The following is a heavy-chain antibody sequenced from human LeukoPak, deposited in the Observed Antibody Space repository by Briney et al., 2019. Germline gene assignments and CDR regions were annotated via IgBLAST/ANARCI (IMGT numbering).Heavy chain of an antibody. CDR1: GYTLTSYD. D-gene: IGHD6-13*01. Sequence: ASLKVSCKASGYTLTSYDINWVRQATGPGLEWMGWMDPNSGNTGYAQRFQGRVTMTRNTSISTAYMELSSLRSGDTAVYYCARGFIAAAGGFDPWGQGTLVTVSS. CDR2: MDPNSGNT. J-gene: IGHJ5*02. CDR3: ARGFIAAAGGFDP. V-gene: IGHV1-8*01.